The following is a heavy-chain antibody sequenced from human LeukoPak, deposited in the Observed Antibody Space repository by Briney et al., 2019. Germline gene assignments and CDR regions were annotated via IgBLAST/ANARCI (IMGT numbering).Heavy chain of an antibody. CDR3: ARHLGDPNYFDY. Sequence: SETLSLTCTVSGGSISSSSYYWGWIRQPPGKGLEWIGSIYYSGSTYYNPSLKSRVTISVDTSKNQFSLKLSSVTAADTAVYYYARHLGDPNYFDYWGQGTLVTVSS. V-gene: IGHV4-39*01. J-gene: IGHJ4*02. D-gene: IGHD4-17*01. CDR2: IYYSGST. CDR1: GGSISSSSYY.